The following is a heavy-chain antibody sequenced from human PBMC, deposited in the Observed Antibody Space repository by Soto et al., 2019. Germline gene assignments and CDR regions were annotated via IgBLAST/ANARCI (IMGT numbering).Heavy chain of an antibody. CDR3: ARGQKYRYYYYGMDV. Sequence: SVKVSCKASGYTFTSYDISWVLQAPGQGLEWMGGIIPIFGTANYAQKFQGRVTITADGSTSTAYMELSSLRSEDTAVYYCARGQKYRYYYYGMDVWGQGTTVTVSS. D-gene: IGHD3-16*02. V-gene: IGHV1-69*13. CDR1: GYTFTSYD. CDR2: IIPIFGTA. J-gene: IGHJ6*02.